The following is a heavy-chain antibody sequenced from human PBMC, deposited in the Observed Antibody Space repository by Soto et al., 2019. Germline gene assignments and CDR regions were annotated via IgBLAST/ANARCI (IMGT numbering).Heavy chain of an antibody. D-gene: IGHD3-22*01. CDR2: VYHTGST. V-gene: IGHV4-61*03. J-gene: IGHJ4*02. CDR1: GGSINSGGYS. Sequence: PSETLSLTCTVSGGSINSGGYSWTWIRQPPGKGLEWIGFVYHTGSTNYNPSLKSRVTISVDTSKNHFSLKLNSVTAADTAVYYCARHKETITMIAVVPPYFDYWGQGTLVTVSS. CDR3: ARHKETITMIAVVPPYFDY.